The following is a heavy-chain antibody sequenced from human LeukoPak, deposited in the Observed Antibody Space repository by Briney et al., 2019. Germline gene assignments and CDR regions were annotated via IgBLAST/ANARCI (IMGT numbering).Heavy chain of an antibody. D-gene: IGHD3-22*01. J-gene: IGHJ4*02. Sequence: SETLSLTCAVSGGSISSSNWWSWVRQPPGKGLEWIGEIYHSGSTNYNPSLKSRVTISVDKSKNQFSLKLSSVTAADTAVYFCARSPSSGYYYFDCWGQGTLVTVSS. CDR1: GGSISSSNW. CDR3: ARSPSSGYYYFDC. V-gene: IGHV4-4*02. CDR2: IYHSGST.